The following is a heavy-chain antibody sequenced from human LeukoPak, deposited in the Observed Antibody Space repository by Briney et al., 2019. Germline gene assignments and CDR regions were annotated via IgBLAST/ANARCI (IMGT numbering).Heavy chain of an antibody. J-gene: IGHJ4*02. CDR1: GGSISSYY. CDR2: IYYSGST. Sequence: PSETLSLTCTVSGGSISSYYWSWIRQPPGKGLEWIGYIYYSGSTNYNPSLKSRVTISVDTSKNQFSLKLSSVTAADTAVYYCARVRVYYSSSSVGRIAAAGNLLDYWGQGTLVTVSS. CDR3: ARVRVYYSSSSVGRIAAAGNLLDY. V-gene: IGHV4-59*01. D-gene: IGHD6-13*01.